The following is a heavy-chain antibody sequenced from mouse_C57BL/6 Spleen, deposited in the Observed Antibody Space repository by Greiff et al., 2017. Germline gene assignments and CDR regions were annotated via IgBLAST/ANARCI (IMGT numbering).Heavy chain of an antibody. D-gene: IGHD2-5*01. CDR1: GYTFTDYE. Sequence: VKLQESGAELVRPGASVTLSCKASGYTFTDYEMHWVKQTPVHGLEWIGAIDPETGGTAYNQKFTGKGILTADKSSSTAYMELRSLTSEDSAVYYCTSAYYSNRYYFDYWGQGTTLTVSS. CDR3: TSAYYSNRYYFDY. CDR2: IDPETGGT. J-gene: IGHJ2*01. V-gene: IGHV1-15*01.